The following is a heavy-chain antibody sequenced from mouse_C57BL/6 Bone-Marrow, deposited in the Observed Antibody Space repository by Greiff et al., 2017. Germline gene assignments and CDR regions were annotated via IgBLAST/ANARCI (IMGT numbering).Heavy chain of an antibody. J-gene: IGHJ2*01. CDR2: IYPRDGST. CDR1: GYTFTSYD. D-gene: IGHD2-2*01. Sequence: VQGVESGPELVKPGASVKLSCKASGYTFTSYDINWVKQRPGQGLEWIGWIYPRDGSTKYNEKFKGKATLTVDTSSSTAYMELHSLTSEDSAVYFCARSDDMVTTGYFDYWGQGTTLTVSS. V-gene: IGHV1-85*01. CDR3: ARSDDMVTTGYFDY.